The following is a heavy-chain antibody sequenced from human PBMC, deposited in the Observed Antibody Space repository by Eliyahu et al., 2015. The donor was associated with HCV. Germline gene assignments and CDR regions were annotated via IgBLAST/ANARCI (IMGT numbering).Heavy chain of an antibody. CDR2: MNPISKNT. J-gene: IGHJ4*02. CDR1: GYTFTNYD. Sequence: HVQLVQSGAEVKKPGASVKVSCKASGYTFTNYDINWVRQAPGQGLEWMGWMNPISKNTGYAQKFQGRVTMTRDTSISTAYMELSGLTSKDTAIYYCARWETRGEPNSRFDYWGQGTLVTVSS. CDR3: ARWETRGEPNSRFDY. V-gene: IGHV1-8*01. D-gene: IGHD1-26*01.